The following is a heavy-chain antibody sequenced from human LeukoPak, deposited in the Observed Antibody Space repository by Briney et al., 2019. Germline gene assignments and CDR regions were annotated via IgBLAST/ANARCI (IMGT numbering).Heavy chain of an antibody. Sequence: GGSLRLSFAASGFTFSNYVMSWVRQAPGEGLEWVSCIRWDSGSIGYAGSVKGQFTITRDNAKTSLYLQMNSLRTEDTALYDCTKSRRWGARYYYDSSNFGYWGQGTLVTVSS. CDR1: GFTFSNYV. CDR2: IRWDSGSI. CDR3: TKSRRWGARYYYDSSNFGY. V-gene: IGHV3-9*01. D-gene: IGHD3-22*01. J-gene: IGHJ4*02.